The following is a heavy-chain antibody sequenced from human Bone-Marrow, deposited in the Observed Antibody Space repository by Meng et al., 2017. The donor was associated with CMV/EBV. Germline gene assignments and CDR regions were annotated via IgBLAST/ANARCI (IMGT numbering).Heavy chain of an antibody. D-gene: IGHD2-2*01. V-gene: IGHV4-61*02. Sequence: WSWIRQPAGKGLEWIGRIYTSGSTNYNPSLKSRVTISVDTSKNQFSLKLSSVTAADTAVYYCARTQERHVYCSSTSCYPLYYYGMDVWGQGTMVTVSS. J-gene: IGHJ6*02. CDR2: IYTSGST. CDR3: ARTQERHVYCSSTSCYPLYYYGMDV.